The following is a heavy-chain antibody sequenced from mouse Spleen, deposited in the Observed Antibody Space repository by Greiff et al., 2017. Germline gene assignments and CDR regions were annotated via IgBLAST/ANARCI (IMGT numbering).Heavy chain of an antibody. CDR3: ARDGVTRYFDV. J-gene: IGHJ1*01. V-gene: IGHV5-12-1*01. CDR2: ISNSGGST. CDR1: GFTFSSYY. D-gene: IGHD2-2*01. Sequence: VHLVESGGGLVKLGGSLKLSCAASGFTFSSYYMSWVRQTPEKRLEWVATISNSGGSTYYPDSVKDRFTISRDNAKNTLYLQMSSLNSEDTAVYYCARDGVTRYFDVWGAGTTVTVSS.